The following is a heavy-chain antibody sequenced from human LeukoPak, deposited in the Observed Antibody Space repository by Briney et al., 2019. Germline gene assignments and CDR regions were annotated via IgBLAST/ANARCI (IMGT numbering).Heavy chain of an antibody. CDR1: GFTFSSYA. V-gene: IGHV3-30-3*01. CDR3: ARDIVVVPAAMIDY. Sequence: PGRSLRLSCAASGFTFSSYAMHWVRQAPGKGLEWVAVISYDGSNKYYADSVKGRFTISRDNSKNTLYLQMNSLRAEDTAVYYCARDIVVVPAAMIDYWGQGTLVTVSS. D-gene: IGHD2-2*01. CDR2: ISYDGSNK. J-gene: IGHJ4*02.